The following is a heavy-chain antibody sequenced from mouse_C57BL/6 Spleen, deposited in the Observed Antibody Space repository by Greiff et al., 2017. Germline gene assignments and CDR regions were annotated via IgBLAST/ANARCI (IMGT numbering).Heavy chain of an antibody. CDR3: ARDLLRRYFDV. CDR2: IYPGDGDT. V-gene: IGHV1-82*01. CDR1: GYAFSSSW. Sequence: QVQLQPSGPELVKPGASVKISCKASGYAFSSSWMNWVKQRPGKGLEWIGRIYPGDGDTNYNGKFKGKATLTADKSSSTAYMQLSSLTSEDSAVYVCARDLLRRYFDVWGTGTTVTVSS. D-gene: IGHD1-1*01. J-gene: IGHJ1*03.